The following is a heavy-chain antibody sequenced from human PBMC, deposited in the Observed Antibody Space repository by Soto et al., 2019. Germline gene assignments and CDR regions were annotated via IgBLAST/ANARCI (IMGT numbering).Heavy chain of an antibody. CDR1: GFTFRTDT. Sequence: GGSLRLSCISSGFTFRTDTMNWVRQAPWKGLEWVSGIRGFSPYTFYAESVRGRFTISRDNAKNSLFLQMDSLRAEDTAVYYCARDRGYDAHDYYFNAMDVWGQGTTVTVSS. CDR2: IRGFSPYT. V-gene: IGHV3-21*01. CDR3: ARDRGYDAHDYYFNAMDV. D-gene: IGHD3-10*01. J-gene: IGHJ6*02.